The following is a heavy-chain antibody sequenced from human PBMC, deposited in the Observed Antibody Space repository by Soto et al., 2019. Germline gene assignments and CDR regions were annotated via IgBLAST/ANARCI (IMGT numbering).Heavy chain of an antibody. Sequence: ASVKVSCKASGYTFTSYAMHWVRQAPGQGLEWMGWISAYNGNTNYAQKLQGRVTMTTDTSTSTAYMELRSLRSDDTAVYYCARSNPRSSPFDYWGQGTLVTVSS. CDR2: ISAYNGNT. J-gene: IGHJ4*02. V-gene: IGHV1-18*01. CDR1: GYTFTSYA. D-gene: IGHD6-6*01. CDR3: ARSNPRSSPFDY.